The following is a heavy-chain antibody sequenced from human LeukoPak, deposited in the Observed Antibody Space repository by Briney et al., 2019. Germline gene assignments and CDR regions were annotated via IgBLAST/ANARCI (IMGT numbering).Heavy chain of an antibody. CDR1: GGSIISYY. D-gene: IGHD1-14*01. CDR3: ARHFKHVRSGTQHWFDP. Sequence: SETLSLTCTVSGGSIISYYWSWIRQPPGKGLEWIGFIYSSGSTNYNPSLRGQLTISVDTSKNQFSLRLNSVTAADTAVYYCARHFKHVRSGTQHWFDPWGQGTLVTVSS. J-gene: IGHJ5*02. V-gene: IGHV4-4*09. CDR2: IYSSGST.